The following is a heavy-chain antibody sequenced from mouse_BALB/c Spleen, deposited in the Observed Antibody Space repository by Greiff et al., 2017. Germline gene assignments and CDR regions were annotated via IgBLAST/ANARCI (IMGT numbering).Heavy chain of an antibody. D-gene: IGHD1-1*01. V-gene: IGHV1-87*01. CDR3: ARGYYGSSYDYFDY. Sequence: VQLQQSGAELARPGASVKLSCKASGYTFTSYWMQWVKQRPGQGLEWIGAIYPGDGDTRYTQKFKGKATLTADKSSSTAYMQLSSLASEDSAVYYCARGYYGSSYDYFDYWGQGTTLTVSS. J-gene: IGHJ2*01. CDR2: IYPGDGDT. CDR1: GYTFTSYW.